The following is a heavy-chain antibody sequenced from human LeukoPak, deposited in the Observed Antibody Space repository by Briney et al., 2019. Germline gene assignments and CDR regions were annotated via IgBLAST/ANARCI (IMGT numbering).Heavy chain of an antibody. CDR1: GFTFSGSA. J-gene: IGHJ4*02. V-gene: IGHV3-73*01. D-gene: IGHD4-17*01. CDR3: TSTVGVDY. CDR2: IRSKANSYAT. Sequence: GGSLKLSCAASGFTFSGSAMHWVRQASGKGLEWVGRIRSKANSYATAYAASVKGRFTISRDDSKNTAYLQMNSLKTEDTAVYYCTSTVGVDYWGPRTLVTVSS.